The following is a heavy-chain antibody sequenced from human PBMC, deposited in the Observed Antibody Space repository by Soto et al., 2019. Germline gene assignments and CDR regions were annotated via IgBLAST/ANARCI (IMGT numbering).Heavy chain of an antibody. CDR2: IWYDGSNK. V-gene: IGHV3-33*01. D-gene: IGHD6-13*01. Sequence: GGSLRLSCAASGFTFSSYGMHWVRQAPGKGLEWVAVIWYDGSNKYYADSVKGRFTISRDNSKNTLYLQMNSLSADVTAVYYCARGLQQLDLPPTYYYCGMDVWGQGTTVTVSS. CDR3: ARGLQQLDLPPTYYYCGMDV. CDR1: GFTFSSYG. J-gene: IGHJ6*02.